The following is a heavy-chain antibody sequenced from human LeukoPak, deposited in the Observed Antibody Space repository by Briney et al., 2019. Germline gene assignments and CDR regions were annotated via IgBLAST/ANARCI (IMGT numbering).Heavy chain of an antibody. CDR1: GFTFSTYW. V-gene: IGHV3-74*01. J-gene: IGHJ3*02. CDR2: IDSDRGTT. D-gene: IGHD3-3*01. CDR3: AKPITVSGATDAFDI. Sequence: GGSLRLSCAASGFTFSTYWMHWVRQAPGKGLVWVSRIDSDRGTTSYADSVRGRFTISRDNTKNSLYVQMNSLRVEDTAVYYCAKPITVSGATDAFDIWGQGTMVTVSS.